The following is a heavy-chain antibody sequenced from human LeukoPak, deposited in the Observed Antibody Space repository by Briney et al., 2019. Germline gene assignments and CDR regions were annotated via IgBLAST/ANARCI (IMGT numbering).Heavy chain of an antibody. V-gene: IGHV3-21*01. CDR2: ISSDSIYI. J-gene: IGHJ6*04. D-gene: IGHD3-22*01. CDR3: AKDGGNYYDTAGNHLMRSYMDV. CDR1: GSTFSSYT. Sequence: GGSLRLSCAASGSTFSSYTMNWVRQAPGKGLDWVSSISSDSIYIYYADSVKGRFTISRDNSKNTLYLQMNSLRAEDTAVYYCAKDGGNYYDTAGNHLMRSYMDVWGKGTTVTVSS.